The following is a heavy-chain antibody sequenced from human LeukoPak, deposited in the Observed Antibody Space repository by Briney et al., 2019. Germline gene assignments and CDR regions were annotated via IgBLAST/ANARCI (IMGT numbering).Heavy chain of an antibody. CDR2: IYYSGST. D-gene: IGHD6-13*01. Sequence: LETLSLTCTVSGGSISSSSYYWGWIRQPPGKGLEWIGSIYYSGSTYYNPSLKSRVTISVDTSKNQFSLKLSSVTAADTAVYYCARHTGIAAAGILLWFDPWGQGTLVTVSS. CDR3: ARHTGIAAAGILLWFDP. CDR1: GGSISSSSYY. V-gene: IGHV4-39*01. J-gene: IGHJ5*02.